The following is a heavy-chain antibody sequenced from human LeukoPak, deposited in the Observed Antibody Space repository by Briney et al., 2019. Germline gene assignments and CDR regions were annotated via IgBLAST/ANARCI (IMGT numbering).Heavy chain of an antibody. CDR3: ARGSNYYGSGSYQAWFDP. CDR1: GYTFTSYG. D-gene: IGHD3-10*01. J-gene: IGHJ5*02. CDR2: ISAYNGNS. Sequence: ASFKVSCKTSGYTFTSYGISWLRQAPGQGLQWMGWISAYNGNSNYSQKLFGRVTMTTDTSTSTAYMELRSLRSDDTAVYYCARGSNYYGSGSYQAWFDPWGQGTRVTVSS. V-gene: IGHV1-18*04.